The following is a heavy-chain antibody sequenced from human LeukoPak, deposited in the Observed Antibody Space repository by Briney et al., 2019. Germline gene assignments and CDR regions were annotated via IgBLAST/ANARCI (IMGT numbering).Heavy chain of an antibody. D-gene: IGHD3-22*01. CDR2: FDPEDGET. CDR3: ATTRSPYYYDSSGYYRLDY. Sequence: GASVTVSCKVSGYTLTELSMHWVRQAPGKGLEWMGGFDPEDGETIYARKFQGRVTMTEDTSTDTAYMELSSLRSEDTAVYYCATTRSPYYYDSSGYYRLDYWGQGTLVTVSS. J-gene: IGHJ4*02. V-gene: IGHV1-24*01. CDR1: GYTLTELS.